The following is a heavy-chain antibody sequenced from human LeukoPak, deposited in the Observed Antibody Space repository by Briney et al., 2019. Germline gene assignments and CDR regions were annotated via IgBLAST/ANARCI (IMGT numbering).Heavy chain of an antibody. CDR3: ARALPMFRGLTSWDY. V-gene: IGHV1-2*02. D-gene: IGHD3-10*01. J-gene: IGHJ4*02. Sequence: VASVTVSCKASGYTFTHYYIHWVRQAPGQGLEWMGWINPNSGGTNYAQKFQGRVTMTRGTSISTAYMELSSLRSDDTAVYYCARALPMFRGLTSWDYWGQGTLVIVSS. CDR1: GYTFTHYY. CDR2: INPNSGGT.